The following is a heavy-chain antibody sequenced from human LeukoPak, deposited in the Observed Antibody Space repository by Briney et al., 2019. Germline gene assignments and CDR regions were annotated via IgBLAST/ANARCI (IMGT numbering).Heavy chain of an antibody. CDR2: VTFDGSSE. CDR1: GFTFNTFA. J-gene: IGHJ4*02. CDR3: ARHAPRSRS. Sequence: GGSLRLSCAASGFTFNTFAMHWVRQPPAKGLEWVASVTFDGSSEYYADSVKGRFTISRDNSNNTLYLQMKSLTPEDTAIYFWARHAPRSRSWGQGALVTVSS. V-gene: IGHV3-30-3*01.